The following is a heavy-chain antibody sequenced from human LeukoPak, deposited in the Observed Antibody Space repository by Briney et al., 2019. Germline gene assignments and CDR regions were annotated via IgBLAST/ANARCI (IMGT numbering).Heavy chain of an antibody. D-gene: IGHD3-22*01. CDR1: GGTLIRYA. V-gene: IGHV1-69*05. CDR2: IITIFGRP. CDR3: AREIDTYYYDSSSYRRRYYFDY. Sequence: SVSDSFMGSGGTLIRYAISWVRQAPGQGGEWVGGIITIFGRPNYAQKFQGRVTIPTDESTRTAYMELSSLISEETAVYYCAREIDTYYYDSSSYRRRYYFDYWGQGTLLTVSS. J-gene: IGHJ4*02.